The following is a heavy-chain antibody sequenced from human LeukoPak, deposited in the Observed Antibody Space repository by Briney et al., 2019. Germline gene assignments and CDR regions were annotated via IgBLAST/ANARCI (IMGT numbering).Heavy chain of an antibody. CDR1: GGSVSSGSSS. CDR2: IYPSGFT. J-gene: IGHJ4*02. D-gene: IGHD2-2*01. CDR3: ASPIYCNSTSCSEY. V-gene: IGHV4-61*02. Sequence: SQTLSLTCSVSGGSVSSGSSSWTWIRRPAGKGLEWIGRIYPSGFTNYNPSLKSRVTISIDTSKNQLSLKLSSVTVADTAVYYCASPIYCNSTSCSEYWGQGTLVTVSS.